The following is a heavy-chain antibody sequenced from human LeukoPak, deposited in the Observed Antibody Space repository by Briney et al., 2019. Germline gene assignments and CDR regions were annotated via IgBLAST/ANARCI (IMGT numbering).Heavy chain of an antibody. CDR2: INHSGST. D-gene: IGHD3-10*01. V-gene: IGHV4-34*01. CDR3: ARPIYYYGSGSFAY. Sequence: PSETLSLTCAVYGGSFSGYYCSWIRQPPGKGLEWIGEINHSGSTNYNPSLKSRVTISVDTSKNQFSLKLSSVTAADTAVYYCARPIYYYGSGSFAYWGQGTLVTVSS. CDR1: GGSFSGYY. J-gene: IGHJ4*02.